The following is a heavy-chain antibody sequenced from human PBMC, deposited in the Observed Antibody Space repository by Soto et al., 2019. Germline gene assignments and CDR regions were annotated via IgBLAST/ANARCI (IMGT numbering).Heavy chain of an antibody. Sequence: VQLLESGGDLVQPGGSLRLACAGSGFPFGDFAMSWVRQGPGKGLEWISDISVSGGSSDYADSVKGRFTISRDNSKNTTFLEMNRLRGEETAINYWGESPSPYNSGPPDHYDLWGPGTLVTVSS. CDR3: GESPSPYNSGPPDHYDL. V-gene: IGHV3-23*01. D-gene: IGHD6-19*01. CDR2: ISVSGGSS. J-gene: IGHJ4*02. CDR1: GFPFGDFA.